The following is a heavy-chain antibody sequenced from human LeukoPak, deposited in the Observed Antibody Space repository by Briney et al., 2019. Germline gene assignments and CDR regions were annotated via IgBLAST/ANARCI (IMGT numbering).Heavy chain of an antibody. D-gene: IGHD3-3*01. CDR1: GGSFSGYY. Sequence: MTSETLSLTCAVYGGSFSGYYYSWIRQPPGKGLEWIGEINHSGRTNYNPSLKSRVTISVDTSKNQFSLTLSSVTAADTAVYYCARVNDFWSARRAFDIWGQGTMVTVSS. CDR2: INHSGRT. CDR3: ARVNDFWSARRAFDI. V-gene: IGHV4-34*01. J-gene: IGHJ3*02.